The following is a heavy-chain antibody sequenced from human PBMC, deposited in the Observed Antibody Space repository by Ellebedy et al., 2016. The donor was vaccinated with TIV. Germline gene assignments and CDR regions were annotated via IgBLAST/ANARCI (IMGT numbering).Heavy chain of an antibody. CDR3: AREGDSSGWYGNWFDP. J-gene: IGHJ5*02. D-gene: IGHD6-19*01. V-gene: IGHV1-2*02. Sequence: ASVKVSXKASGYTFTGYYLHWVRQAPGQGLEWMGWINPNSGGTNYAQKFQGRVTMTRDTSTSTVYMELSSLRSEDTAVYYCAREGDSSGWYGNWFDPWGQGTLVTVSS. CDR1: GYTFTGYY. CDR2: INPNSGGT.